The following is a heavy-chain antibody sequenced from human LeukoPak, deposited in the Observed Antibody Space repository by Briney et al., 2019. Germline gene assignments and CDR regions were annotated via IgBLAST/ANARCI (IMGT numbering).Heavy chain of an antibody. V-gene: IGHV4-59*01. Sequence: RASETLSLTCTVSGGSISSYYWSWIRQPPGKGLEWIGYIYYSGSTNYNPSLKSRVTISVDTSKNQFSLKLSSVTAVDTAVYYCARAGGYCSSTSCPMGYYYYYYMDVWGKGTTVTVSS. CDR2: IYYSGST. J-gene: IGHJ6*03. CDR1: GGSISSYY. D-gene: IGHD2-2*01. CDR3: ARAGGYCSSTSCPMGYYYYYYMDV.